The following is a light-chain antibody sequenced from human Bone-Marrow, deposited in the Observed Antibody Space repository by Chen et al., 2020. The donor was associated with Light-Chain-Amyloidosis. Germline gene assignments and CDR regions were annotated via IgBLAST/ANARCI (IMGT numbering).Light chain of an antibody. Sequence: SYVLTQPSSVSVAPGQTATIACGGNNIGSTSVHLYQQPPGQAPLLVVYADSDRPSGIPERLSGSNSGNTATLTISRVEAGDEADYYCQVWDRSSDRPVFGGGTKLTVL. CDR1: NIGSTS. J-gene: IGLJ3*02. V-gene: IGLV3-21*02. CDR3: QVWDRSSDRPV. CDR2: ADS.